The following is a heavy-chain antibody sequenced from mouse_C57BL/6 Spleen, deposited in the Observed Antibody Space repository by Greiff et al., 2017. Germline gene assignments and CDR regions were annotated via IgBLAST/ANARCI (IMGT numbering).Heavy chain of an antibody. J-gene: IGHJ3*01. CDR3: AREYGNYWFAY. CDR2: INPSNGGT. CDR1: GYTFTSYW. D-gene: IGHD2-10*02. Sequence: QVHVKQPGTELVKPGASVKLSCKASGYTFTSYWMHWVKQRPGQGLEWIGNINPSNGGTNYNEKFKSKATLTVDKSSSPAYMQLSSLTSEDSAVYYCAREYGNYWFAYWGQGTLVTVSA. V-gene: IGHV1-53*01.